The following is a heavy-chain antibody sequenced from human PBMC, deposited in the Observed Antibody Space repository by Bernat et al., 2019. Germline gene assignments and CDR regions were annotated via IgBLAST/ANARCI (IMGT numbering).Heavy chain of an antibody. Sequence: VQLVESGGGVVRPGGSLRLSCAASGFTFSDYYMSWIRQAPGKGLEWVSYISSSSSYTNYADSVKGRFTISRDNAKNSLYLQMNSLRAEDTAVYYCARGGWFLHMDVWGKGTTVTVSS. CDR3: ARGGWFLHMDV. D-gene: IGHD2-15*01. V-gene: IGHV3-11*05. CDR2: ISSSSSYT. CDR1: GFTFSDYY. J-gene: IGHJ6*03.